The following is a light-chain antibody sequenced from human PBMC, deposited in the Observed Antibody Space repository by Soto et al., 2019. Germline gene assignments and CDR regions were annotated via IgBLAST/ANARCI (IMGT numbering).Light chain of an antibody. J-gene: IGLJ3*02. CDR1: SSDVGGYNY. V-gene: IGLV2-11*01. CDR2: DVS. Sequence: QSALTQPRSVSGSPGQSVTISCTGTSSDVGGYNYVSWYQQHPGKAPKLMIYDVSKWPSGVPDRFSDSKSGNTASLTISGLQAEDEADYYCCSYAGNSLWVFGGGTQLTVL. CDR3: CSYAGNSLWV.